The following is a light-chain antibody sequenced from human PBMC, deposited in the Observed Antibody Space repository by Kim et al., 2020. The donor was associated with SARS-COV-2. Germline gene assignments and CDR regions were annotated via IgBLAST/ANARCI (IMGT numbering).Light chain of an antibody. V-gene: IGLV3-1*01. Sequence: SYELTQPPSVSVSPGQTGSITCAGEGLGNKYVCWYQKKPVQSPVVVMYQDERRPSGIPERFSGSNSGNTATLTISGTQAMDEADYYCQVWESTTTVFGGGTQLTVL. J-gene: IGLJ2*01. CDR2: QDE. CDR1: GLGNKY. CDR3: QVWESTTTV.